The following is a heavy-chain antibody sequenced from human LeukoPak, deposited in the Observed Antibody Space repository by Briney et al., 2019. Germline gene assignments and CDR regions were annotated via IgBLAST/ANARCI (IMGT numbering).Heavy chain of an antibody. J-gene: IGHJ4*02. D-gene: IGHD3-9*01. CDR2: IKQDGSEK. CDR3: ARDIRTYYDILTGYYIMDCYFDY. V-gene: IGHV3-7*01. Sequence: PGGSLRLSCAASGFTFSSYWMSRVRQAPGKGLEWVAHIKQDGSEKYYVDPVKGRFTISKDNAKNSLYLQMNSLRAEDTAVYYCARDIRTYYDILTGYYIMDCYFDYWGQGTLVTVSS. CDR1: GFTFSSYW.